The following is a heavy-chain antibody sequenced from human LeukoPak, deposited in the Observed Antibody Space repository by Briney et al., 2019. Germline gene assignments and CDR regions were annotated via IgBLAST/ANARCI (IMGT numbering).Heavy chain of an antibody. D-gene: IGHD3-22*01. CDR3: AKDQDCSGYPPCDY. V-gene: IGHV3-23*01. J-gene: IGHJ4*02. CDR1: GFTFSSYA. CDR2: ISGSGGST. Sequence: GGSLRLSCAASGFTFSSYAMSWVRQAPGKGLEGVSAISGSGGSTYYADSVKGRFTISRDNSKNTLYLQMNSLRAEDTAVYYCAKDQDCSGYPPCDYWGQRTLVTVSS.